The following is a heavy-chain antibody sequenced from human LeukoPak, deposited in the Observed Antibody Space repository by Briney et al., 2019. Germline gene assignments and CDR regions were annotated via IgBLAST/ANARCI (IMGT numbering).Heavy chain of an antibody. D-gene: IGHD1-14*01. CDR2: ISQDGSEK. CDR1: GFTFNSHW. V-gene: IGHV3-7*01. CDR3: ARDSYRALEF. J-gene: IGHJ4*02. Sequence: GGALRLSRAASGFTFNSHWVNWGRPAPGEGLQWVAHISQDGSEKYYVDSVKGRFTISRDNTKNSLYLQMSSLRAEDTAVYYCARDSYRALEFWGQGALVTVSS.